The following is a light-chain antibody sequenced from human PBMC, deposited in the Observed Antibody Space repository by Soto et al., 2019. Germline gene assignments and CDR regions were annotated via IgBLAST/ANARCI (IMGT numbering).Light chain of an antibody. CDR1: QSVRTY. Sequence: EIVLTQSPVTLSLSPGERATLSCRASQSVRTYLAWYQVKPGQAPRLPIYDASRRASGVPARFSGSGSGSGFTLTFISLGPDDFALYYCQQRTTWPPISFGQGTRLEIK. CDR2: DAS. CDR3: QQRTTWPPIS. J-gene: IGKJ5*01. V-gene: IGKV3-11*01.